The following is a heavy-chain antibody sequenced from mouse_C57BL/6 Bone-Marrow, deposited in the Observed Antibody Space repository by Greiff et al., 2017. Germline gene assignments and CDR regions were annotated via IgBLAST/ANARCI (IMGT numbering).Heavy chain of an antibody. CDR3: ARDRRWDDRFAY. J-gene: IGHJ3*01. V-gene: IGHV5-4*01. CDR2: ISDGGSYT. Sequence: EVKLVESGGGLVKPGGSLKLSCAASGFTFSSYAMSWVRQTPEKRLEWVATISDGGSYTYYPDNVKGRFTISRDNAKNNLYLQMSHLKSEDTAMYYCARDRRWDDRFAYWGQGTLVTVSA. CDR1: GFTFSSYA. D-gene: IGHD4-1*01.